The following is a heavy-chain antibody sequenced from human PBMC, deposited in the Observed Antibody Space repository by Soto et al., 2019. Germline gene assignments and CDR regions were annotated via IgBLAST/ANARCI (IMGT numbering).Heavy chain of an antibody. Sequence: QVQLVQSGAEVKKPGASVKVSCKASGYRFSNYDMNWVRQAPGQGLEWMGWVNPNRANTGYAQKFRGRLTLTTITSITTAYMELSSLTSEDTAVYYCARSDGWDRKWFDSWGQGTLVTVSS. V-gene: IGHV1-8*01. J-gene: IGHJ5*01. CDR3: ARSDGWDRKWFDS. CDR1: GYRFSNYD. CDR2: VNPNRANT. D-gene: IGHD6-19*01.